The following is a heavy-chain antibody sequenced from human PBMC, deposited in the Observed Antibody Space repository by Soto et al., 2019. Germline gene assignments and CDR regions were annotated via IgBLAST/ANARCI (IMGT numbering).Heavy chain of an antibody. CDR2: INHSGST. CDR1: GGSFSGYY. Sequence: QVQLQQWGAGLLKPSETLSLTCAVYGGSFSGYYWSWIRQPPGKGLEWIGEINHSGSTNYNPSLKSRVTISVDTSKNQFSLKLSSVTAADTAVYYCARGKSIAARPFCPYMDVWGKGTTVTVSS. J-gene: IGHJ6*03. V-gene: IGHV4-34*01. D-gene: IGHD6-6*01. CDR3: ARGKSIAARPFCPYMDV.